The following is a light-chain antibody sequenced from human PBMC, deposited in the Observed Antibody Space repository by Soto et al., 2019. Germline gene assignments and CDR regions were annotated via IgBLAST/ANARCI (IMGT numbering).Light chain of an antibody. J-gene: IGKJ2*01. V-gene: IGKV1-5*03. CDR1: QSISSW. Sequence: DIQMTQSPSTLSASVGDRVTITCRASQSISSWLAWYQQKPGKAPKLLIYKASSLESAVPSRFSGSGSGTEFTLNISVLQPDNVATKCCQLYNSLYTGAQETKLQIK. CDR3: QLYNSLYT. CDR2: KAS.